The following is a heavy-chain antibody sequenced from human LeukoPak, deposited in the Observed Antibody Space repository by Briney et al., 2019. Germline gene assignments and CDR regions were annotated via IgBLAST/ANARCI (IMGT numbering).Heavy chain of an antibody. CDR3: ARHLGTAMVSPLGY. Sequence: GESLKVSCKGSGYSSTSYWIGWVRRMPGKGLEWMGIIYPGDSDTRYSPSFQDQVTFSADKSISTAYLQWSSLKASDTAMYYCARHLGTAMVSPLGYWGQGTLVTVSS. J-gene: IGHJ4*02. D-gene: IGHD5-18*01. V-gene: IGHV5-51*01. CDR1: GYSSTSYW. CDR2: IYPGDSDT.